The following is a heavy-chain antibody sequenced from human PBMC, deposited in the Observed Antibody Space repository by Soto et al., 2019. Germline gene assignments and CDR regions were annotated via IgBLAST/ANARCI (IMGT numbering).Heavy chain of an antibody. V-gene: IGHV4-34*01. Sequence: QVQLQQWGAGLLKPSETLSLTCAVYGGSFSGYYWSWIRQPPGKGLEWIGEINHSGSTNYNPSLKSRVTXXVXTXXNQFSLKLSSVTAADTAVYYCASQHSSGYLYYFDYWGQGTLVTVSS. D-gene: IGHD3-22*01. CDR3: ASQHSSGYLYYFDY. CDR2: INHSGST. J-gene: IGHJ4*02. CDR1: GGSFSGYY.